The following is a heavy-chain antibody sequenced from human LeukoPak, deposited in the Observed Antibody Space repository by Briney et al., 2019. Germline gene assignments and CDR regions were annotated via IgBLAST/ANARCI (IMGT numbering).Heavy chain of an antibody. CDR3: AKALSAYFNTITDY. D-gene: IGHD2/OR15-2a*01. Sequence: PGGSLRLSCAASGFTFSTYAMTWVRRAPGKGLEWVSFIGDSGVTAYYADSVKGRFTISRDNSKNTLYLQMNSLRADDTALYFCAKALSAYFNTITDYWGQGTLVTVSS. CDR1: GFTFSTYA. J-gene: IGHJ4*02. V-gene: IGHV3-23*01. CDR2: IGDSGVTA.